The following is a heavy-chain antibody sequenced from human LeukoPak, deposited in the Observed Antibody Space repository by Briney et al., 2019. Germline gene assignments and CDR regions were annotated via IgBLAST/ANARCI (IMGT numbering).Heavy chain of an antibody. J-gene: IGHJ6*02. CDR1: GGSISSYY. CDR3: ARHGGYAFGYGMDV. V-gene: IGHV4-59*08. CDR2: IYYSGST. Sequence: SETLSLTCTVSGGSISSYYWSWIRQPPGKGLEGIGYIYYSGSTNYNPSLRSRVTISVDTSKNQFSLKLSSVTAADTAVYYCARHGGYAFGYGMDVWGQGTTVTVSS. D-gene: IGHD5-12*01.